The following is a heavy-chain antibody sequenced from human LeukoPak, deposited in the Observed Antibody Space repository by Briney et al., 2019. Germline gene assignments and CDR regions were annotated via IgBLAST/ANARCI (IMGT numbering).Heavy chain of an antibody. CDR1: GGSISSYS. D-gene: IGHD1-14*01. J-gene: IGHJ3*02. V-gene: IGHV4-4*07. CDR2: IYTSGST. CDR3: ARDFVIPEDAFDI. Sequence: KSSETLSLTCTVSGGSISSYSWSWIRQPAGKGLEWIGRIYTSGSTNYNPSLKSRVTMSVDTSKNQFSLKLSSVTAADTAVYSCARDFVIPEDAFDIWGQGTRVTVSS.